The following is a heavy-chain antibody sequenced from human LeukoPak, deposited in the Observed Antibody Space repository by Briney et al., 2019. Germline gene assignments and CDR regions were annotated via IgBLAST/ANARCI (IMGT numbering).Heavy chain of an antibody. V-gene: IGHV1-8*03. D-gene: IGHD3-3*01. Sequence: ASVKVSCKASGYTFTSYDINWVRQATGQGLEWMGWMNPNSGNTGYAQKFQGRVTITRNTSISTAYMELSSLRSEDTAVYYCARVSGYYDFWSGYYSGYYYYMDVWGKGTTVTASS. J-gene: IGHJ6*03. CDR2: MNPNSGNT. CDR1: GYTFTSYD. CDR3: ARVSGYYDFWSGYYSGYYYYMDV.